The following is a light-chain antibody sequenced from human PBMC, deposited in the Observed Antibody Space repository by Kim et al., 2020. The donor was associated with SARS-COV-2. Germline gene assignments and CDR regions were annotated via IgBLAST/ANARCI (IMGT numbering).Light chain of an antibody. Sequence: REHTAGITGAENRLGSKNWHWNQRKPDQAPVVVNYSDGDRPAGIPERLSGSNSGNTSTLSISRAQAGDEADYYCQVWDSTRYVFGSGTKVTVL. CDR3: QVWDSTRYV. CDR1: RLGSKN. J-gene: IGLJ1*01. CDR2: SDG. V-gene: IGLV3-9*01.